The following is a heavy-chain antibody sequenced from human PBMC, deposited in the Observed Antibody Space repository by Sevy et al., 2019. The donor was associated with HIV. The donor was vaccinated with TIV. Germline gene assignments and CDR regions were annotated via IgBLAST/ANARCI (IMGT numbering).Heavy chain of an antibody. J-gene: IGHJ4*02. CDR1: GFTFSNYG. Sequence: GGSLRLSCAASGFTFSNYGMNWVRQAPGVGLEWVATIGGDGDITHYADSVKGRFTISRDNFKNTLHLQLNNRRGDDRAIYFCAKVLSFSPRSIPAAVLDYWGRGTLVTVSS. V-gene: IGHV3-23*01. CDR2: IGGDGDIT. CDR3: AKVLSFSPRSIPAAVLDY. D-gene: IGHD2-2*01.